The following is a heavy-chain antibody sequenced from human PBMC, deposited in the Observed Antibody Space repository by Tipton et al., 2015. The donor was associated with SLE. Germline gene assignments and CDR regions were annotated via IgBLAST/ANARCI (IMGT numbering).Heavy chain of an antibody. J-gene: IGHJ4*02. CDR1: SGSFSSSAYY. V-gene: IGHV4-39*07. Sequence: LRLSCTVSSGSFSSSAYYWCWIRQPPGKGLEWIGSIYYSGTTYYNPSLKSRVTISIDTSKNQFSLNLTSVTAADTAVYYCASEALGPPPCFDYWGQGTLVTVSS. CDR3: ASEALGPPPCFDY. CDR2: IYYSGTT.